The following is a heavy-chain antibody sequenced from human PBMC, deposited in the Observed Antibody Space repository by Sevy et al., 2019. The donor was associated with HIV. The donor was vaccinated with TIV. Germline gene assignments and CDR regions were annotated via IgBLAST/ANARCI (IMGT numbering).Heavy chain of an antibody. CDR2: IYSGGST. V-gene: IGHV3-53*01. Sequence: GGSLRLSCAASGFTVSSNYMSWVRQAPGKGLEWVSVIYSGGSTYYADSVKGRFTISRDNSKNTLYLQMNSLRAEDTAVYYCARETVAAEPPHYYYGMDVWGQGTTVTVSS. CDR1: GFTVSSNY. D-gene: IGHD6-13*01. J-gene: IGHJ6*02. CDR3: ARETVAAEPPHYYYGMDV.